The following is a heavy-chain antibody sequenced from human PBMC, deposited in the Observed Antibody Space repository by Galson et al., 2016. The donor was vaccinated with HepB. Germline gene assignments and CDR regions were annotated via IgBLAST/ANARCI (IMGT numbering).Heavy chain of an antibody. V-gene: IGHV1-18*01. CDR1: GYTFSNYG. CDR2: ISAYNDNT. CDR3: ARFSVVVAAKLAYGMDV. D-gene: IGHD2-15*01. Sequence: SVKVSCKASGYTFSNYGIAWVRQAPGQGLEWMGWISAYNDNTNYAQKFRGRVSMTTDTSTSTAYMELRGLTSDDTAVYYCARFSVVVAAKLAYGMDVWGQGTTVTVSS. J-gene: IGHJ6*02.